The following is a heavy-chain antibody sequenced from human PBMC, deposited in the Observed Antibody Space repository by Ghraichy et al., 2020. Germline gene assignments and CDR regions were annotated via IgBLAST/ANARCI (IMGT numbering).Heavy chain of an antibody. Sequence: GGSLRLSCAASGFTFSSYEMNWVRQAPGKGLEWVSYISSSGSTIYYADSVKGRFTISRDNAKNSLYLQMNSLRAEDTAVYYCARWRVVPAAATNSGWFDPWGQGTLVTVSS. CDR1: GFTFSSYE. CDR2: ISSSGSTI. J-gene: IGHJ5*02. CDR3: ARWRVVPAAATNSGWFDP. V-gene: IGHV3-48*03. D-gene: IGHD2-2*01.